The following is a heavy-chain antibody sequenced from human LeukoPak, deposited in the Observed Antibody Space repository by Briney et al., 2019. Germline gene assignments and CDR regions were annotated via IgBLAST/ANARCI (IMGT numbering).Heavy chain of an antibody. Sequence: GGSLRLSCAASGFTFSSYSMNWVRQAPGKGLEWVSSISSSSSYIYYADSVKGRFTISRDNAKNSLFLQMNSLGAEDTAVYYCARGEIATMTNDYWGQGTLVTVSS. D-gene: IGHD5-24*01. CDR2: ISSSSSYI. CDR1: GFTFSSYS. J-gene: IGHJ4*02. CDR3: ARGEIATMTNDY. V-gene: IGHV3-21*01.